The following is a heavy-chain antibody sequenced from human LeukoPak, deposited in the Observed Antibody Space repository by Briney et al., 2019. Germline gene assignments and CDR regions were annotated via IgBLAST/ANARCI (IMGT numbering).Heavy chain of an antibody. J-gene: IGHJ6*03. Sequence: SETLSLTCAVYGGSFSGYYWSWIRQPPGKGLEWIGRIYTSGSTNYNPSLKSRVTISVDTSKNQFSLKLSSVTAADTAVYYCARDDSSSWEPLYYMDVWGKGTTVTVSS. CDR2: IYTSGST. D-gene: IGHD6-13*01. CDR3: ARDDSSSWEPLYYMDV. CDR1: GGSFSGYY. V-gene: IGHV4-59*10.